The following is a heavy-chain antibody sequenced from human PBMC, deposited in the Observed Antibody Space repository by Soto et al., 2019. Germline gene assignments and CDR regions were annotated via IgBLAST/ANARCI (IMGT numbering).Heavy chain of an antibody. CDR2: IIPIFGTA. CDR3: ASHPVPYYYYGMDV. Sequence: QVQLVQSGAEVKKPGSSVKVSCKASGGTFSSYALSWVRQAPGQGLEWMGWIIPIFGTADYAQKFQGRVTITADDYTSTAYMELSSLRSEDTAVYYCASHPVPYYYYGMDVWGQGTTVTVSS. D-gene: IGHD2-2*01. J-gene: IGHJ6*02. CDR1: GGTFSSYA. V-gene: IGHV1-69*12.